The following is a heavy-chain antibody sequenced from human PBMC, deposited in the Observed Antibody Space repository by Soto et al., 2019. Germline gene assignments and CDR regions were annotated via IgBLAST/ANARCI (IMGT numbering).Heavy chain of an antibody. V-gene: IGHV1-69*13. Sequence: ASVKVSCKASGGTFSSYAISWARQAPGQGLEWMGGIIPIFGTANYAQKFQGRVTITADESTSTAYMELSSLRSEDTAVYYCARLSDNDYGDYISYYWGQGTLVTGSS. CDR1: GGTFSSYA. D-gene: IGHD4-17*01. J-gene: IGHJ4*02. CDR3: ARLSDNDYGDYISYY. CDR2: IIPIFGTA.